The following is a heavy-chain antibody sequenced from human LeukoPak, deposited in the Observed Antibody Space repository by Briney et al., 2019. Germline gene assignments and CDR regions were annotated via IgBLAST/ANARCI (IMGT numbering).Heavy chain of an antibody. J-gene: IGHJ4*02. D-gene: IGHD3-22*01. CDR1: GGSFSGYY. CDR3: ARTNLEGLYYDSSGYYAY. Sequence: SETLSLTCAVYGGSFSGYYWSWIRQPPGKGLEWIGEIYHSGSTNYNPSLKSRVTISVDKSKNQFSLKLSSVTAADTAVYYCARTNLEGLYYDSSGYYAYWGQGTLVTVSS. V-gene: IGHV4-34*01. CDR2: IYHSGST.